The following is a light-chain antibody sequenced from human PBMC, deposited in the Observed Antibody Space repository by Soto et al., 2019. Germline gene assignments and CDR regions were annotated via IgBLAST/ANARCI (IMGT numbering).Light chain of an antibody. CDR1: QSVSSN. CDR2: GIS. Sequence: DIVMTQSPATLSVSPGERATLSCRASQSVSSNLAWYHQKPGQAPRLLMYGISTRATGIPAMFSGSGSGTEFTLTISSLQSEDFEIYYCQQHNTWPLTFGGGTKVEIK. J-gene: IGKJ4*01. V-gene: IGKV3-15*01. CDR3: QQHNTWPLT.